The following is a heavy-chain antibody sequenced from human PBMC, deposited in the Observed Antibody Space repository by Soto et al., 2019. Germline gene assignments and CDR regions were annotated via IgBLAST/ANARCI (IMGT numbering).Heavy chain of an antibody. CDR1: GFTFSSYA. CDR2: ISGSGGST. CDR3: AKGTITMVRGELNWFDP. V-gene: IGHV3-23*01. J-gene: IGHJ5*02. D-gene: IGHD3-10*01. Sequence: PGGSLRLSCAASGFTFSSYAMSWVRQAPGKGLEWVSAISGSGGSTYYADSVKGRFTISRDNSKNTLYLQMNSLRAEDTAVYYCAKGTITMVRGELNWFDPWGQGTLVTVS.